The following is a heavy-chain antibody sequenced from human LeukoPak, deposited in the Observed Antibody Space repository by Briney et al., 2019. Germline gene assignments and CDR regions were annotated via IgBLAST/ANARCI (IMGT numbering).Heavy chain of an antibody. CDR3: AKELGFYYDRVDY. V-gene: IGHV3-30*02. CDR1: GFTFSSYG. D-gene: IGHD3-22*01. J-gene: IGHJ4*02. CDR2: IRYDGSNK. Sequence: GGSLRLSCAASGFTFSSYGMHWVRQAPGKGLEWVAFIRYDGSNKKYSDSVKGRFTVSRDTSKNTLYLQMNSLRAEDTAVYYCAKELGFYYDRVDYWGQGTLVTVPS.